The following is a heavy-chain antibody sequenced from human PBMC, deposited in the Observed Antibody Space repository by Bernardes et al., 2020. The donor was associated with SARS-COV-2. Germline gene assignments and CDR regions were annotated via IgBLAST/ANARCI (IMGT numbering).Heavy chain of an antibody. CDR3: ARTLIGGYRYGYDY. Sequence: SGPALGKPTQTLTLTCTFSGFSLSTSLMCVSWIRQPPGKALEWLARIDWDNDKYYSTSLKTRLTISKDTSKNQVVLTMTNMDPVDTATYYCARTLIGGYRYGYDYWGQGSLVTVAS. J-gene: IGHJ4*02. CDR2: IDWDNDK. V-gene: IGHV2-70*11. D-gene: IGHD5-18*01. CDR1: GFSLSTSLMC.